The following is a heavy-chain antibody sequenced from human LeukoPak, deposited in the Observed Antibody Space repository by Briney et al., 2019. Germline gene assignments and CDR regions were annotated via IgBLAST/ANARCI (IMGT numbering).Heavy chain of an antibody. J-gene: IGHJ6*02. CDR2: ISAYNGRT. CDR3: ARDQLRYYGSYGSDNYYSDMDF. Sequence: ASMKVSCKASGYTFTSYAIAWVRQAPGQGLEWMGWISAYNGRTNYAQKFRGRVTMTTDTSANTGYMELRSLSSDDTAVYFCARDQLRYYGSYGSDNYYSDMDFWGQGTTVTVSS. D-gene: IGHD3-10*01. CDR1: GYTFTSYA. V-gene: IGHV1-18*01.